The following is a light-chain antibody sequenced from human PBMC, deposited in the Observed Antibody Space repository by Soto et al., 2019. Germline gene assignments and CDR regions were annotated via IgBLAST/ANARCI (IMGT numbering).Light chain of an antibody. CDR2: EVT. Sequence: QSVLTQPPSASGSPGQSVTIPCTGTSSDVGGYDHVSWYQQHPGKAPKLMIYEVTKRPAGPPDRFSGSKSGNTASLTVSGLQAEDEADYYCSSDAGNYNYVFGTGTKVTVL. CDR3: SSDAGNYNYV. J-gene: IGLJ1*01. CDR1: SSDVGGYDH. V-gene: IGLV2-8*01.